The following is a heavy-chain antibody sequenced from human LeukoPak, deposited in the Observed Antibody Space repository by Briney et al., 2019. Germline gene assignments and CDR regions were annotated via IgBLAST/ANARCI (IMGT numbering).Heavy chain of an antibody. D-gene: IGHD3-10*01. Sequence: GGSLRLSCAASGFTFSSYAMSWVRQAPGKGLEWVSAISGSGGSTYYADSVKGRFTISRDNSKNTLYLQMNSLRAEDTAVYYCAKVRLRYGSGSYPNDYWGQGTLVTVAS. CDR1: GFTFSSYA. V-gene: IGHV3-23*01. CDR2: ISGSGGST. J-gene: IGHJ4*02. CDR3: AKVRLRYGSGSYPNDY.